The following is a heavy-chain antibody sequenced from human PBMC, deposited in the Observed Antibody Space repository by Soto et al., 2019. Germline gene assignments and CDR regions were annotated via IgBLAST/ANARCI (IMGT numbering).Heavy chain of an antibody. CDR1: CGSISSYY. J-gene: IGHJ4*02. CDR3: ARVGNWNEFDY. Sequence: PSETLSLTCTVSCGSISSYYWSWIRQPPGNGLYCIGCIYYSVITNXXPSLKSRXXISVDTSKNHXSLKLXAVTAAYTAVYYCARVGNWNEFDYWCQGTLGTVSS. CDR2: IYYSVIT. V-gene: IGHV4-59*01. D-gene: IGHD1-1*01.